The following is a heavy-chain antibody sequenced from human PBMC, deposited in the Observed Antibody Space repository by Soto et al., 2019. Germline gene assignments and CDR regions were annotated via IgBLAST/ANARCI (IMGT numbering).Heavy chain of an antibody. CDR3: AKNGAPAMLTNYGMDA. Sequence: ASMKVSCRASGYTFTGYYLHWVRQAPGQGLEWMGWINPYSGGTNYAQKFQGRVTMTRDTSISTAYMELSRLRSDDTAVYYCAKNGAPAMLTNYGMDAWGQ. J-gene: IGHJ6*01. CDR1: GYTFTGYY. CDR2: INPYSGGT. D-gene: IGHD5-18*01. V-gene: IGHV1-2*02.